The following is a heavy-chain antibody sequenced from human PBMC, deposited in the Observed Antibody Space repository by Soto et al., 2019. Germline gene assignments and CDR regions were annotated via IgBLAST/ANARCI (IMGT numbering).Heavy chain of an antibody. V-gene: IGHV3-15*01. D-gene: IGHD2-8*01. CDR3: TTDRGVIVLMVYADDAFDI. Sequence: GSLRLSCAASGFTFSNAWMSWVRQAPGKGLEWVGRIKSKTDGGTTDYAAPVKGRFTISRDDSKNTLYLQMNSLKTEDTAVYYCTTDRGVIVLMVYADDAFDIWGQGTMVTVSS. CDR1: GFTFSNAW. CDR2: IKSKTDGGTT. J-gene: IGHJ3*02.